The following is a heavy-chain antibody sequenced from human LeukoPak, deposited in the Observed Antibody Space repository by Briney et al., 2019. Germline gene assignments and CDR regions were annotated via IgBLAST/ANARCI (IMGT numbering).Heavy chain of an antibody. J-gene: IGHJ4*02. CDR2: IYPGDSDT. V-gene: IGHV5-51*01. D-gene: IGHD2-21*02. CDR1: GYSFTSYW. CDR3: ARVPDCGGDCYSETYYFDY. Sequence: GESLKISCKGSGYSFTSYWIGWVRQMPGKGLEWMGIIYPGDSDTRYSPSFQGQVTISADKSISTAYLQWSSLKASDTAMYYCARVPDCGGDCYSETYYFDYWGQGTLVTVSS.